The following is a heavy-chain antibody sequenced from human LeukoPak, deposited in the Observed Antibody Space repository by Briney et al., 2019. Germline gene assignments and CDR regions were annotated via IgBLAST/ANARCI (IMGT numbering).Heavy chain of an antibody. Sequence: GGSLRLSCAASGFSFSSYWMNWVRQTPGKGLVWVAHINTDGRTTTYADSVKGRFTVSRDNAKNTLYLEMNRLRAEDMAVYYCARDNAYMLDYWGQGTQVTVSA. CDR1: GFSFSSYW. CDR2: INTDGRTT. V-gene: IGHV3-74*03. J-gene: IGHJ4*02. D-gene: IGHD5-24*01. CDR3: ARDNAYMLDY.